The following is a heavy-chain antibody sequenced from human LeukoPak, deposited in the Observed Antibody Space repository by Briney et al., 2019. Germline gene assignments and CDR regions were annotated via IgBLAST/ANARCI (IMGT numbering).Heavy chain of an antibody. D-gene: IGHD3-10*01. J-gene: IGHJ4*02. CDR2: IRGDGGDA. CDR1: GLPFGDYW. CDR3: ARDRVLGSGSSDY. Sequence: GGSLRLSCAASGLPFGDYWMHWVRQAPGKGLVWVSRIRGDGGDASYADSVKGRFTVSRDNAKNTLYLQMNSLRAEDTAVYFCARDRVLGSGSSDYWGQGTLVTVSS. V-gene: IGHV3-74*01.